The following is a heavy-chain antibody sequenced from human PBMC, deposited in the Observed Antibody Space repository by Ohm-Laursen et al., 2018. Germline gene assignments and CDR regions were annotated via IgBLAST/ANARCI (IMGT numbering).Heavy chain of an antibody. Sequence: ASVKVSCKTSGGTFISYAISWVRQAPGQGLEWMGWISAYNGNTNYAQKLQGRVTMTTDTSTSTAYMELRSLRSDDTAVYYCARDVLGYCSGGSCYGDWFDPWGQGTLVTVSS. CDR3: ARDVLGYCSGGSCYGDWFDP. CDR1: GGTFISYA. CDR2: ISAYNGNT. D-gene: IGHD2-15*01. J-gene: IGHJ5*02. V-gene: IGHV1-18*01.